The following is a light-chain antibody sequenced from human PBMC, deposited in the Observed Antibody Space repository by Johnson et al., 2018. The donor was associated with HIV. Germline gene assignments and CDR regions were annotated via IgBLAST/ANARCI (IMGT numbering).Light chain of an antibody. V-gene: IGLV1-51*01. Sequence: QSVLTQPPSVSAAPGQRVTISCSGSSSNIGNNYISWYQQLPGTAPTLLIYDNNKRPSGIPDRFSGSKSGTSATLGITGLQTGDEADYYCGTWDSSLSAPVFGTGTKVTVL. J-gene: IGLJ1*01. CDR1: SSNIGNNY. CDR3: GTWDSSLSAPV. CDR2: DNN.